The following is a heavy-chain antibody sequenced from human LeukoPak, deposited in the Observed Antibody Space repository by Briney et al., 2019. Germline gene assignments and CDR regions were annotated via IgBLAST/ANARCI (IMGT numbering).Heavy chain of an antibody. Sequence: GGSLRLSCAASGFTFSSYAMSWVRQAPGKGLEWVSAISGSGGSTYYADSVKGRFTISRDNSKNTLYLQMNSLTAADSAVYYCARENSSGWADYWGQGTLVTVSS. D-gene: IGHD6-19*01. CDR1: GFTFSSYA. V-gene: IGHV3-23*01. CDR2: ISGSGGST. CDR3: ARENSSGWADY. J-gene: IGHJ4*02.